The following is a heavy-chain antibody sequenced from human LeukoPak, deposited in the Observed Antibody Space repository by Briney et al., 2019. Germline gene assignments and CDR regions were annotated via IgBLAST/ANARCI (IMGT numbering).Heavy chain of an antibody. CDR2: ISGSGGST. Sequence: PGGSLRLSCTASGFTFSSYAMHWVRQAPGKGLEWVSAISGSGGSTYYADSVKGRFTISRDNSKNTLYLQMNSLRAEDTAVYYCAKEIHAVAVAGINYWGQGTLVTVSS. V-gene: IGHV3-23*01. D-gene: IGHD6-19*01. J-gene: IGHJ4*02. CDR1: GFTFSSYA. CDR3: AKEIHAVAVAGINY.